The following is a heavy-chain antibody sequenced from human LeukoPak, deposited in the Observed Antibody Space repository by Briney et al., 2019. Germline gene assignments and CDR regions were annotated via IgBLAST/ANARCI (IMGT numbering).Heavy chain of an antibody. D-gene: IGHD3-22*01. J-gene: IGHJ6*02. V-gene: IGHV1-69*13. CDR3: ARELVGYYDSSGYEGYGMDV. CDR2: IIPIFGTA. CDR1: GGTSSSYA. Sequence: SVKVSCKASGGTSSSYAISWVRQAPGQGLEWMGGIIPIFGTANYAQKFQGRVTITADESTGTAYMELSSLRSEDTAVYYCARELVGYYDSSGYEGYGMDVWGQGTTVTVSS.